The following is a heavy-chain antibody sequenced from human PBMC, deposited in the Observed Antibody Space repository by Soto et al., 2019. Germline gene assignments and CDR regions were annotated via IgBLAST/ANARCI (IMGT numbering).Heavy chain of an antibody. D-gene: IGHD6-13*01. CDR1: GFTFSNYD. Sequence: GGSLRLSCAASGFTFSNYDMHWVRQAPGKGLEWVAVIWYDGSNKYYADSVKGRFTISRDNSKNTLYLQMNSLRAEDTAVYYCARDPIAAADDAFDIWGQGTMVTVSS. V-gene: IGHV3-33*08. J-gene: IGHJ3*02. CDR2: IWYDGSNK. CDR3: ARDPIAAADDAFDI.